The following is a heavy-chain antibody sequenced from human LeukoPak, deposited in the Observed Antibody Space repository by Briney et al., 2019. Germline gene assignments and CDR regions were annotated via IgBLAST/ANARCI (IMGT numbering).Heavy chain of an antibody. Sequence: SSETLSLTCTVSGGSISSYYWSWIRQPPGKGLEWIGYIYYSGSTNYNPSLKSRVTISVDTSKNQFSLKLSSVTAADTAVYYCARAIGSSSWTNYYYYMDVWGKGTTVTVSS. CDR3: ARAIGSSSWTNYYYYMDV. CDR1: GGSISSYY. J-gene: IGHJ6*03. V-gene: IGHV4-59*01. D-gene: IGHD6-13*01. CDR2: IYYSGST.